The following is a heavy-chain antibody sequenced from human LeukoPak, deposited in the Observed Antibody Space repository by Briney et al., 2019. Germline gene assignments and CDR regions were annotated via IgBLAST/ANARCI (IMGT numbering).Heavy chain of an antibody. Sequence: SETLSLTCTGSGGSISSGGYYWSWIRQHPGKGLEWIGYIYYSGSTYYNPSLKSRVTISVDTSKNQFSLKLSSVTAADTAVYYCARDRSAGTTPRWFDPWGQGTLVTVSS. CDR2: IYYSGST. V-gene: IGHV4-31*03. CDR1: GGSISSGGYY. J-gene: IGHJ5*02. D-gene: IGHD1-7*01. CDR3: ARDRSAGTTPRWFDP.